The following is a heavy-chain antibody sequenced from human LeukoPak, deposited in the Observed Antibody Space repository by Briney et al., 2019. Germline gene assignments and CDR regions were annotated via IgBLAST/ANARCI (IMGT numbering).Heavy chain of an antibody. V-gene: IGHV3-30*02. J-gene: IGHJ4*02. Sequence: GGSLRPSCAASGFTFSSYGMHWVRQAPGKGLEWVAFVRYDGSNEYYADSVKGRFTISRDNSKKTLYLEMNSLRPEDTAVYYCAKDEGRSDRYGSGSYPPYWGQGTLVTVSS. CDR1: GFTFSSYG. CDR3: AKDEGRSDRYGSGSYPPY. CDR2: VRYDGSNE. D-gene: IGHD3-10*01.